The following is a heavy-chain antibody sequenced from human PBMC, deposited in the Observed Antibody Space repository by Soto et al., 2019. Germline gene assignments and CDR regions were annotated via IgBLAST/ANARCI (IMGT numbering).Heavy chain of an antibody. CDR3: ARLNLYCSGGSCYSLRGNWFDP. D-gene: IGHD2-15*01. CDR1: GGSISSYY. V-gene: IGHV4-59*01. CDR2: IYYSGST. Sequence: SETLSLTCTVSGGSISSYYWSWIRQPPGKGLEWIGYIYYSGSTNYNPSLKSRVTISVDTSKNQFSLKLSSVTAADTAVYYCARLNLYCSGGSCYSLRGNWFDPWGQGTLVTVSS. J-gene: IGHJ5*02.